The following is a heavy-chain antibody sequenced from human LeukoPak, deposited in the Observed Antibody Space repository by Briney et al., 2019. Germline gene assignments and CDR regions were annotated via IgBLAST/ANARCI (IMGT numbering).Heavy chain of an antibody. Sequence: SETLSLTCTVSGGSISSGSYYWSWIRQPAGKGLEWIGRIYTSGSTNYNPSLKSRVTISVDTSKNQFSLKLSSVTAADTAVYYCARVRGDILDAFDIWGQGTMVTVSS. J-gene: IGHJ3*02. D-gene: IGHD2-21*02. V-gene: IGHV4-61*02. CDR1: GGSISSGSYY. CDR3: ARVRGDILDAFDI. CDR2: IYTSGST.